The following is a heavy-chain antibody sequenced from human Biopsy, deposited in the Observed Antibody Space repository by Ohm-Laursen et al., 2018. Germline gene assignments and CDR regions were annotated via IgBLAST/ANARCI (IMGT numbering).Heavy chain of an antibody. D-gene: IGHD3-22*01. V-gene: IGHV1-18*01. Sequence: ASVKVSCKATGGTFIGFDINWVRQAPGQGLEWMGWISAYNGNTKYAQKLQGRVAMTTDTSTSTAYMDLRSLRSDDTAVYYCATGYYYDSSGSYPSFDHWGPGTLVTVSS. CDR1: GGTFIGFD. J-gene: IGHJ4*02. CDR2: ISAYNGNT. CDR3: ATGYYYDSSGSYPSFDH.